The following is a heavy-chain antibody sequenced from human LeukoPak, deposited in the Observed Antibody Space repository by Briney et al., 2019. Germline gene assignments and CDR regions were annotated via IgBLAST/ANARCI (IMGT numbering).Heavy chain of an antibody. CDR2: FDPEDGET. CDR1: GYTLTELS. Sequence: ASVKVSCKVSGYTLTELSMHWVQQAPGNGLEWMGGFDPEDGETIYAQKFQGRVTMTEDTSTDTAYMELSSLRSEDTAVYYCATVAYSGSYFDYWGQRTLVTVSS. V-gene: IGHV1-24*01. CDR3: ATVAYSGSYFDY. D-gene: IGHD1-26*01. J-gene: IGHJ4*02.